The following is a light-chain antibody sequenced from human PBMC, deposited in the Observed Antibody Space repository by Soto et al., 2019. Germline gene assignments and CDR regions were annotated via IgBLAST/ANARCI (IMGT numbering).Light chain of an antibody. CDR2: DAS. J-gene: IGKJ1*01. V-gene: IGKV3-11*01. CDR3: QQRSNWPPGGT. CDR1: QSVGSY. Sequence: EIVLTQSPATLSLSPGERATLSCRASQSVGSYLAWYQQKPGQAPRLLIYDASNRATGIPARFSGSGSGTDFTLTISTLEPEDFAVYYCQQRSNWPPGGTFGPGTKVEIK.